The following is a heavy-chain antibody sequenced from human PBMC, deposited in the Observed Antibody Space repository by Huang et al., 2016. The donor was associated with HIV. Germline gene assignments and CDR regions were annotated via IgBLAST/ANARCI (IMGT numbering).Heavy chain of an antibody. CDR2: INTNSGIP. CDR3: ARDSVAGQV. J-gene: IGHJ3*01. Sequence: QVQLVQSGSELKKPGASVKVSCMAFGYTFSYYSINWVRQAPGQGLEWMGWINTNSGIPAYAQGFTGRFVFSLDTSVSTAYLEISSLKTEDTAMYYCARDSVAGQVWGQGTTVIVSS. CDR1: GYTFSYYS. D-gene: IGHD6-19*01. V-gene: IGHV7-4-1*02.